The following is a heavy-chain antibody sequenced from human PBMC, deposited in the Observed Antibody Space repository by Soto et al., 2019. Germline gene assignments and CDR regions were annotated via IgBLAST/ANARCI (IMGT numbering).Heavy chain of an antibody. D-gene: IGHD4-4*01. Sequence: QVHMVQSGAEVKQPGASVKVSCKASGYTFSVYHMHWVRQAPGQGLEWMGWVHPNSGGTNYAQIFDGRVTMTRDTSINTAYMELSRLTSDDTAVYYRAKELQRGMDVWGQGTTVTASS. CDR3: AKELQRGMDV. CDR1: GYTFSVYH. J-gene: IGHJ6*02. CDR2: VHPNSGGT. V-gene: IGHV1-2*02.